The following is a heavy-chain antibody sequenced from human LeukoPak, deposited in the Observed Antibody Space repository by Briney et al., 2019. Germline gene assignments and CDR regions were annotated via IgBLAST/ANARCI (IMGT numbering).Heavy chain of an antibody. Sequence: SETLSLTCTVSGGSISSYYWCWIRQPPGKGLEWIGYIYYSGSTNYNPSLKSRVTVSVDTSKNQFSLKLSSVTAADTAVYYCARVLGGSSTSDAFDIWGQGTMVTVSS. D-gene: IGHD1-26*01. V-gene: IGHV4-59*01. CDR3: ARVLGGSSTSDAFDI. J-gene: IGHJ3*02. CDR1: GGSISSYY. CDR2: IYYSGST.